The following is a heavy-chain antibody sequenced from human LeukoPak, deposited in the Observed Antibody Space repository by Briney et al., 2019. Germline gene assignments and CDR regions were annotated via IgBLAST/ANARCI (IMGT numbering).Heavy chain of an antibody. CDR2: ISGSGGST. J-gene: IGHJ4*02. Sequence: GGSLRLSCTASGFTFGDYAMSWFRQAPGKGLEWVSAISGSGGSTYYADSVKGRFTISRDNSKNTLYLQMNSLRAEDTAVYYCARDRTYYDILTGYRGRGGFDYWGQGTLVTVSS. CDR3: ARDRTYYDILTGYRGRGGFDY. CDR1: GFTFGDYA. V-gene: IGHV3-23*01. D-gene: IGHD3-9*01.